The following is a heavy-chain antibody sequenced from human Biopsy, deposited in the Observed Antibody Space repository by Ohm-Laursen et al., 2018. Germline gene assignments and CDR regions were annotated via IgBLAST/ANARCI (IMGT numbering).Heavy chain of an antibody. Sequence: SDTLSLTCSVSGVYISDYYWSWIRQPPGRGLEWVGSIYYSGGTNYNPSLKSRVTISADTSKSQLSLHLTSVTAADTAVYYCASRGLVMASDYYFDDWGQGTLVTVSS. CDR1: GVYISDYY. CDR3: ASRGLVMASDYYFDD. CDR2: IYYSGGT. V-gene: IGHV4-59*08. J-gene: IGHJ4*02. D-gene: IGHD3/OR15-3a*01.